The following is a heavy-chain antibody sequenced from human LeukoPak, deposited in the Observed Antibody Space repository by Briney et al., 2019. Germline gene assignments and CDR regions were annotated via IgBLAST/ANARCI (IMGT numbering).Heavy chain of an antibody. CDR1: GFTFSSYW. J-gene: IGHJ4*02. Sequence: GGSLRLSCAASGFTFSSYWMNWVRQAPGKGLVWVSRINSDGSSTSYADSVKGRFTISRDNAKNTLFLQMDSLRPEDTAVYYCVRSLRSADFWGQGTLVTVSS. CDR3: VRSLRSADF. V-gene: IGHV3-74*01. CDR2: INSDGSST.